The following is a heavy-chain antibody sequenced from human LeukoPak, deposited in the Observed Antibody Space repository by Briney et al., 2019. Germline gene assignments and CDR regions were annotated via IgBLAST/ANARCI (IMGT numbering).Heavy chain of an antibody. V-gene: IGHV3-23*01. CDR2: ISGSGGST. CDR3: AKDRFKEQLAQGN. J-gene: IGHJ4*02. Sequence: GGSLRLSCAASGFTFSSYAMSWVRQAPGKGLEWVSGISGSGGSTYYADSVKGRFTISRDNSKNTLYLQMNSLRAEDTAVYYCAKDRFKEQLAQGNWGQGTLVTVSS. D-gene: IGHD6-6*01. CDR1: GFTFSSYA.